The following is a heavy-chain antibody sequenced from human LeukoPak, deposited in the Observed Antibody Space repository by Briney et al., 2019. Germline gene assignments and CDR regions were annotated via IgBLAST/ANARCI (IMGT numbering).Heavy chain of an antibody. V-gene: IGHV3-74*01. D-gene: IGHD1-26*01. J-gene: IGHJ4*02. CDR1: GFPFSSYW. CDR3: ARSLGGAYDY. Sequence: GGSLRLSCAASGFPFSSYWMHWVRQAPGNGLVWVSRINIDGSNTNYADSVKGRFTISRDNAKNTLYLQMDSLRAEDTAVYYCARSLGGAYDYWGQGTLVTVSS. CDR2: INIDGSNT.